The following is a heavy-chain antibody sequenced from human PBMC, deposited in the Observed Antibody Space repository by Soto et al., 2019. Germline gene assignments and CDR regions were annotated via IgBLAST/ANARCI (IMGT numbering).Heavy chain of an antibody. J-gene: IGHJ6*02. Sequence: PSVKVSCKASGYTFTNYYMHWVLQSPGQWLEWMAIIDPSGGSTTYAQKFQGRVTITRDTSATTVYMELSSLRSEDTAVYYCARPEGTTYTYYQYGMDVWGQGTTVTVSS. CDR1: GYTFTNYY. CDR2: IDPSGGST. D-gene: IGHD1-7*01. CDR3: ARPEGTTYTYYQYGMDV. V-gene: IGHV1-46*01.